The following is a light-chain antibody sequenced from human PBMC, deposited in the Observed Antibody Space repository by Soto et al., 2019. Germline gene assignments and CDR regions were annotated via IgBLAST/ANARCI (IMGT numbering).Light chain of an antibody. V-gene: IGKV1D-13*01. CDR1: LGISNA. Sequence: AIQLTQSPSSLSASVWDRVTITCRASLGISNALAWYQQKPGKAPKFLIYEASSLQSGIPSRFSGSGSGADFTLTITNLQPEDFATYYCQQFYNYPITFGQGTRLEI. J-gene: IGKJ5*01. CDR2: EAS. CDR3: QQFYNYPIT.